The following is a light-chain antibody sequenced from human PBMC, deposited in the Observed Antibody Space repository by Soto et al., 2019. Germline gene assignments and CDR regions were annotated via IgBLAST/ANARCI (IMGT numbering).Light chain of an antibody. CDR3: QHYNNWPPWT. V-gene: IGKV3-15*01. Sequence: EIVMTQSPATLSVSPGERATFSCRASQSVSSNLAWYQQKPGQAPRLLIYCASIRATGIPARFSGSGSWTEFTLTISTLQSEDFAIYYCQHYNNWPPWTFGQGTKVDIK. CDR1: QSVSSN. J-gene: IGKJ1*01. CDR2: CAS.